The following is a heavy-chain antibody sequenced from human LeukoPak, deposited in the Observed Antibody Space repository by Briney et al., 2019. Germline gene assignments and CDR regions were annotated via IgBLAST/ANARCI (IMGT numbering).Heavy chain of an antibody. V-gene: IGHV4-34*01. D-gene: IGHD3-3*01. CDR1: GGSFCGYY. Sequence: SETLSLTCAVYGGSFCGYYWSWIRQPPGKGLEGIGEINHSGSTNYNPSLKSRVTISVDTSKNQFSLKLSSVTAADTAVYYCARRPGTILDSWGQGTLVTVSS. J-gene: IGHJ4*02. CDR2: INHSGST. CDR3: ARRPGTILDS.